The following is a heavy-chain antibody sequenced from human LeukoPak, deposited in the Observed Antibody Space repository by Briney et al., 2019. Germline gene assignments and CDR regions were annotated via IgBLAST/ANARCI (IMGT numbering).Heavy chain of an antibody. V-gene: IGHV3-11*04. CDR3: ARVYSGYDYYFDY. D-gene: IGHD5-12*01. CDR2: ISDSGDTI. Sequence: GGSLRLSCAASGFTFSDYYMTWIRQAPGKGLEWLSYISDSGDTIYYADSVKGRFTISRDNAKNSLYLQMNSLRAEDTAVYYCARVYSGYDYYFDYWGQGTLVTVSS. CDR1: GFTFSDYY. J-gene: IGHJ4*02.